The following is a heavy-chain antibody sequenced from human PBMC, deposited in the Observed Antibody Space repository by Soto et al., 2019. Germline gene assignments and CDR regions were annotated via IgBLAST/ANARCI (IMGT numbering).Heavy chain of an antibody. D-gene: IGHD3-10*01. V-gene: IGHV3-33*01. J-gene: IGHJ4*02. CDR1: GFIFSNYG. CDR2: IWFDGSKE. Sequence: HPGGSLRLSCAASGFIFSNYGIHWVRQAPGKGLEWVAVIWFDGSKENYADSVKGRFTISRDNSKNTASLQMNSLRAEDTAVYFCAREGGSYSGSGSYPHFDFWGQGILVTVSS. CDR3: AREGGSYSGSGSYPHFDF.